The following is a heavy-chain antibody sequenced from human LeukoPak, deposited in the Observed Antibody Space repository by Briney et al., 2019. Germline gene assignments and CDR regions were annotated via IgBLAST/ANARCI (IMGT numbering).Heavy chain of an antibody. Sequence: ASVKVSCKLSGNTPTELSMHWVRQAPGKGLEWMGGFDPKDVEIIYAEKFQGRVTMTEDTSTDTAYMELSSLKSEDTAVYYCATFTIFGVFTYAFDVWGQGTMVTVSS. CDR3: ATFTIFGVFTYAFDV. J-gene: IGHJ3*01. D-gene: IGHD3-3*01. V-gene: IGHV1-24*01. CDR2: FDPKDVEI. CDR1: GNTPTELS.